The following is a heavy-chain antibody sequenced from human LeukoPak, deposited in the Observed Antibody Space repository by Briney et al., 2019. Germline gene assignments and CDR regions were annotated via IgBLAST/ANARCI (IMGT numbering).Heavy chain of an antibody. J-gene: IGHJ3*02. CDR2: ISGSSSYI. Sequence: GGSLRLSCAASGFTFSSYSMNWVRQAPGKGLEWVSSISGSSSYIYYADSVKGRFTISRDNAKNSLYLQMNSLRAEDTAVYYCARDGTDDAFDIWGQGTMVTVSS. CDR1: GFTFSSYS. V-gene: IGHV3-21*01. CDR3: ARDGTDDAFDI.